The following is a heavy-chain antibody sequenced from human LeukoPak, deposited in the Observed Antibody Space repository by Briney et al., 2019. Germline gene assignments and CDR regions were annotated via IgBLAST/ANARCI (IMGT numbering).Heavy chain of an antibody. CDR1: GFTLSSYS. D-gene: IGHD4-11*01. J-gene: IGHJ4*02. Sequence: GGSLRLSCVVSGFTLSSYSMNWVRQAPGEGPEWISYISSSNSTIYYADSVKGRFTISRDNAKNSLYLQMNNLRVEDTAVYYCARGGTTVTTNWGQGTLVAVSS. CDR2: ISSSNSTI. V-gene: IGHV3-48*01. CDR3: ARGGTTVTTN.